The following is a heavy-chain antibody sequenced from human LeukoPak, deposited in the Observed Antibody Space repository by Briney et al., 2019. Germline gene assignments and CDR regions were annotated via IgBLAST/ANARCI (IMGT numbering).Heavy chain of an antibody. J-gene: IGHJ5*02. CDR1: GGSISSGGYY. V-gene: IGHV4-31*03. Sequence: SETLSLTCTVSGGSISSGGYYWSWIRQHPGKGLEWIGYIYYSGSTYYNPSLKSRVTISVDTSKNQFSLKLSSVTAADTAVYYCARGLSQYYYDSSGYYFGPRGERNNWFDPWGQGTLVTVSS. CDR3: ARGLSQYYYDSSGYYFGPRGERNNWFDP. D-gene: IGHD3-22*01. CDR2: IYYSGST.